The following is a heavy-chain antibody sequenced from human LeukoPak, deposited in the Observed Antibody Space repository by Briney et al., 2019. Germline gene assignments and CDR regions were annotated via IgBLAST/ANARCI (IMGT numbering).Heavy chain of an antibody. D-gene: IGHD4-17*01. CDR3: ARETKGATTELDY. J-gene: IGHJ4*02. V-gene: IGHV1-2*04. CDR2: INPNSGGT. CDR1: GYTFTGYY. Sequence: ASVKLSCKASGYTFTGYYMHWVRQAPGQGLERMGWINPNSGGTNYAQKFQGWVTMTRDTSISTAYMELSRLRSDDTAVYYCARETKGATTELDYWGQGTLVTVSS.